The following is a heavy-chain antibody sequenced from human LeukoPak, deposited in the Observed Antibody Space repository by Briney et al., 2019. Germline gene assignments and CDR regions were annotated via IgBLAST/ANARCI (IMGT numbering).Heavy chain of an antibody. CDR1: GHTFTSYY. J-gene: IGHJ4*02. D-gene: IGHD1-26*01. CDR2: INPSGGST. Sequence: ASVKVSCKASGHTFTSYYMNWVRQAPGLGLEWMGIINPSGGSTSYAQKFQGRVTMTRDTSTSTVYMELSSLRSEDTAVYYCVIALYSGSYSSFDYWGQGTLVTVSS. V-gene: IGHV1-46*01. CDR3: VIALYSGSYSSFDY.